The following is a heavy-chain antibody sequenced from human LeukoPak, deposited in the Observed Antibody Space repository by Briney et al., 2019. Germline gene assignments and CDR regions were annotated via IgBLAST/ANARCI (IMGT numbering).Heavy chain of an antibody. D-gene: IGHD2-15*01. Sequence: GSLRLSCAASGFTFSTYYMSWVRQAPGKGLEWVSVISHSGSSTYYAHSVKGRFTNYRDNSKNTLYLQMNSLRADDTAVYYCAKLSGSSCYSPGSYWGQGTLVTVSS. CDR1: GFTFSTYY. CDR2: ISHSGSST. V-gene: IGHV3-23*01. CDR3: AKLSGSSCYSPGSY. J-gene: IGHJ4*02.